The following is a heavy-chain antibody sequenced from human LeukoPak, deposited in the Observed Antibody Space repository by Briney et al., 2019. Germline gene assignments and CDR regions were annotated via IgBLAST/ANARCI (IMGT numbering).Heavy chain of an antibody. Sequence: GGSLRLSGAASGFTFSSYSMNWVRQAPGKGLEWVSSISSSSSYIYYADSVKGRFTISRDNAKNSLYLQMNSLRAEDTAVYYCARDSSSWYDYGMDVWGKGTTVTVSS. V-gene: IGHV3-21*01. D-gene: IGHD6-13*01. CDR2: ISSSSSYI. CDR1: GFTFSSYS. J-gene: IGHJ6*04. CDR3: ARDSSSWYDYGMDV.